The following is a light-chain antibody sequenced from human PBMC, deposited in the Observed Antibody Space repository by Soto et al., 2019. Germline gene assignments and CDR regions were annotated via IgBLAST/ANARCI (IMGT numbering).Light chain of an antibody. CDR2: DVS. CDR1: SSDVGGYNY. V-gene: IGLV2-14*01. Sequence: QSALTQPDSVSGSPGQSITISCTGTSSDVGGYNYVSWYQQHPGKAPKLIIYDVSNRPSGVSNRFSGSKSGNTASLTISGLQAEDEADYYCSSYTSSSTLDVFGTGTKLTVL. J-gene: IGLJ1*01. CDR3: SSYTSSSTLDV.